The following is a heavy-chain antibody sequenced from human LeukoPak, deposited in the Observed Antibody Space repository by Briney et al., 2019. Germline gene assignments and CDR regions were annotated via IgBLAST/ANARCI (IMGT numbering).Heavy chain of an antibody. CDR1: GAPMSGYW. CDR3: GGAAAACGGTCLFAW. D-gene: IGHD2-15*01. CDR2: MSTDWDT. J-gene: IGHJ4*02. V-gene: IGHV4-4*07. Sequence: SETLSLPCDVSGAPMSGYWESWLPQPAGKGREWLGRMSTDWDTNHNPPLKSRVTVSLDTSKNLFSLKMISVTAGDPGLYFCGGAAAACGGTCLFAWWGEGT.